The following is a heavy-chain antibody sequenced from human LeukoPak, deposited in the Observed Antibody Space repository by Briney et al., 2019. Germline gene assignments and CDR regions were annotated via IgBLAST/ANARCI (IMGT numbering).Heavy chain of an antibody. V-gene: IGHV4-38-2*02. J-gene: IGHJ4*02. CDR3: ASTDYYDSSGYDY. CDR2: IYHSGRT. Sequence: KASETLSLTCTVSGYSISSGYYWGWIRQPPGKGLEWIGSIYHSGRTYYNPSLKSRVTISVDTSKNQFSLKLSSVTAADTAVYYCASTDYYDSSGYDYWGQGTLVTVSS. D-gene: IGHD3-22*01. CDR1: GYSISSGYY.